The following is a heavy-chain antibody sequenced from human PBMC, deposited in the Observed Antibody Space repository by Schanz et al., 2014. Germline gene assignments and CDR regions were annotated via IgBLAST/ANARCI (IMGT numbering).Heavy chain of an antibody. CDR3: ASSGYDWWYYYYMDV. V-gene: IGHV4-61*02. CDR1: GGSISSNNYS. D-gene: IGHD5-12*01. CDR2: IYATASP. J-gene: IGHJ6*03. Sequence: VQLQESGPGLVKPSQTLSLTCTVSGGSISSNNYSWIWIRQPAGAALEYIGRIYATASPNYNPSPKRRLTMALDTTNNHSTLNLTAVTAADTAVYYCASSGYDWWYYYYMDVWGKGTTVTVSS.